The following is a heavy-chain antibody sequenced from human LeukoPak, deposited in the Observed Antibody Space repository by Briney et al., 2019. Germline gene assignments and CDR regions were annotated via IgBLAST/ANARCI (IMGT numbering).Heavy chain of an antibody. J-gene: IGHJ5*01. D-gene: IGHD6-19*01. CDR1: GGSISSSSDY. V-gene: IGHV4-39*01. Sequence: PSETLSLTCTVSGGSISSSSDYWGWIRQPPGKGLEWIGSMYHSGSTNYNPSLKSRVTISVDTSKNQFSLKLSSVTAADTAVYYCARLAITVAGLNWFDSWRQETLVTVSS. CDR2: MYHSGST. CDR3: ARLAITVAGLNWFDS.